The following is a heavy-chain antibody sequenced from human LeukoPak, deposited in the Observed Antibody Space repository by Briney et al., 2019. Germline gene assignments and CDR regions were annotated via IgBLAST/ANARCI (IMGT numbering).Heavy chain of an antibody. Sequence: GGSLRLSCSASGFTFCSYGIHWVRQAPGKGLEYVSTITSHGGSAYYADSVKGRFTISRDNSKNTLFLQMNSLRAEDSAVYYCAKDFSPSGFGEGYFDYWGQGTLVTVSS. CDR2: ITSHGGSA. CDR1: GFTFCSYG. V-gene: IGHV3-64*04. CDR3: AKDFSPSGFGEGYFDY. D-gene: IGHD3-10*01. J-gene: IGHJ4*02.